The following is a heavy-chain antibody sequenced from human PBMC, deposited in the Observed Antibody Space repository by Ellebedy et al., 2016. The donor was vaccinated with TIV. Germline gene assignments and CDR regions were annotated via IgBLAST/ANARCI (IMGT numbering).Heavy chain of an antibody. V-gene: IGHV3-23*01. D-gene: IGHD3-10*01. CDR3: AKDPASIWFGDY. J-gene: IGHJ4*02. CDR1: GFPFSNYA. Sequence: PGGSLRLSCAASGFPFSNYAMAWVRQAPGKGLEWVSAISQSGGDTYYADSVTGRFTISRDNSKNTLYLQMKSLRAEDTAIYYCAKDPASIWFGDYWGQGTLVTVSS. CDR2: ISQSGGDT.